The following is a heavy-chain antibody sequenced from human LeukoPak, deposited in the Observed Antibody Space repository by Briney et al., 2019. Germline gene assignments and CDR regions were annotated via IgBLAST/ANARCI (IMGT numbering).Heavy chain of an antibody. D-gene: IGHD3-22*01. CDR1: GFTFDDYA. CDR3: ANDRGGDYYDSSGYPYYFDY. J-gene: IGHJ4*02. Sequence: GGSLRLSCAASGFTFDDYAMHWVRQAPGKGLEWVSGISWNSDKIGYADSVKGRFTISRDNAKNSLYLQMNSLRAEDTAVYYCANDRGGDYYDSSGYPYYFDYWGQGTLVTVSS. V-gene: IGHV3-9*01. CDR2: ISWNSDKI.